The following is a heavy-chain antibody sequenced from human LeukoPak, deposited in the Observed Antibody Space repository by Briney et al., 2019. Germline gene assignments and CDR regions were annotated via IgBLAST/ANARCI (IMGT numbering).Heavy chain of an antibody. CDR3: ARVVSSWSPGYYMDV. CDR2: ISAYNGNT. CDR1: GYTFTSYG. Sequence: ASVKVSCKASGYTFTSYGISWVRQALGQELEWMGWISAYNGNTNYAQKLQGRVTMTTDTSTSTVYMELRRLRSDDTAVYYCARVVSSWSPGYYMDVWGKGTTVTVSS. D-gene: IGHD6-13*01. V-gene: IGHV1-18*01. J-gene: IGHJ6*03.